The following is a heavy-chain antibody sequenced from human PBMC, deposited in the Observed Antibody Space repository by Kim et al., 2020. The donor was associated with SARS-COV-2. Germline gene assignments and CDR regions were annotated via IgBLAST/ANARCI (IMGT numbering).Heavy chain of an antibody. D-gene: IGHD3-16*01. CDR1: GFTFSSYA. CDR3: ARGNGADYGCYLDY. Sequence: GGSLRLSCAASGFTFSSYAIHWVRQAPGKGLEWVAVISYDGSNKYYADSVKGRFTISRDNSKSTLYLQMNSLRAEDTAIYYCARGNGADYGCYLDYWGQGTPVTVSS. CDR2: ISYDGSNK. J-gene: IGHJ4*02. V-gene: IGHV3-30-3*01.